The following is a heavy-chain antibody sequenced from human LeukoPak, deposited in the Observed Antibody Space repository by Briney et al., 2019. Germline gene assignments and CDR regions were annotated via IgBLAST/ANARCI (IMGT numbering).Heavy chain of an antibody. J-gene: IGHJ4*02. V-gene: IGHV4-59*01. CDR1: GGSISSYY. Sequence: SETLSFTCTVSGGSISSYYWSWIRQPPGKGLESIGYIYNSGSTNYNPSLKSRVTISIDTSKNQFSLNLSSATAADTAVYYCARGYSYGPDYWGQGTLVTVSS. D-gene: IGHD5-18*01. CDR2: IYNSGST. CDR3: ARGYSYGPDY.